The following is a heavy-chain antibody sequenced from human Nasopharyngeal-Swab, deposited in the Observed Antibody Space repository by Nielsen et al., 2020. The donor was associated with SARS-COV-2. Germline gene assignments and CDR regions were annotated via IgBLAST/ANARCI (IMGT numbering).Heavy chain of an antibody. J-gene: IGHJ4*02. Sequence: GESLKISCAASGFVFSGSAIRWVRQASGKGLEWVGRIGDKDHNYATTYGASVKGRFTISRDDSKNTAFLQMDSLKTEDTALYYCTTDFYFDYWGQGTLVTVSS. CDR2: IGDKDHNYAT. V-gene: IGHV3-73*01. CDR1: GFVFSGSA. CDR3: TTDFYFDY.